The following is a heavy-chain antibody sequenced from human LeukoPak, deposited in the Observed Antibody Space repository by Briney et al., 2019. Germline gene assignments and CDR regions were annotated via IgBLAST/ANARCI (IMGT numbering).Heavy chain of an antibody. Sequence: QPGRSLRLSCAASGFTFSSYGMHWVRQAPGKGLEWVAVISYDGSNKYYADSVKGRFTISRDNSKNTLYLQMNSLRAEDTAVYYCAKDLSYYCSSTSCSSYYYYGMDVWGQGTTVTVSS. CDR3: AKDLSYYCSSTSCSSYYYYGMDV. CDR1: GFTFSSYG. CDR2: ISYDGSNK. D-gene: IGHD2-2*01. J-gene: IGHJ6*02. V-gene: IGHV3-30*18.